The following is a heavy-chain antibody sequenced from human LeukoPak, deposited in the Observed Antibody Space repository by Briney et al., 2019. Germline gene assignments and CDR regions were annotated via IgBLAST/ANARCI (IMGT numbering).Heavy chain of an antibody. CDR1: GFTVSNNY. CDR3: ARGPPYFGSGNYYHIVDY. J-gene: IGHJ4*02. V-gene: IGHV3-53*01. Sequence: GGYLRLSCAASGFTVSNNYMSWVRQAPGKGLEWVSVIYSGGSTYYADSVKGRFTISRDNSKNTLYLQMNSLRAEDTAVYYCARGPPYFGSGNYYHIVDYWGQGTLVTVSS. D-gene: IGHD3-10*01. CDR2: IYSGGST.